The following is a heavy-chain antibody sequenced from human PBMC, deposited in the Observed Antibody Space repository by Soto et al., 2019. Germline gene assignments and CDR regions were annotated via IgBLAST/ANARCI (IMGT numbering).Heavy chain of an antibody. CDR1: GYTFTTYW. D-gene: IGHD3-10*01. Sequence: GESLKISYKGSGYTFTTYWIGWVRQMPGKGLEWMGIIYPSDSDTRYSPSFQGQVTISADKSISTAYLQWSSLKASDTAMYYCARAYGKYFDYWGQGTLVTVSS. V-gene: IGHV5-51*01. CDR3: ARAYGKYFDY. CDR2: IYPSDSDT. J-gene: IGHJ4*02.